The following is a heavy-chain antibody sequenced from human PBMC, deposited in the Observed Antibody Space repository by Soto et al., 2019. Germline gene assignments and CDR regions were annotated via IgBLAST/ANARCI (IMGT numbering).Heavy chain of an antibody. J-gene: IGHJ4*02. CDR3: AKVRRDFAWLSELDYFDY. CDR1: GFAFDING. Sequence: EVQLLDSGGGLVQPGGSLRLSCAASGFAFDINGMTWVRQVPGKGLEWVSAISAGGGTTYYADPVKGRFTISRDNSENMLYLQMNSLRAEDTAVYYCAKVRRDFAWLSELDYFDYWGQGTPVTVSS. V-gene: IGHV3-23*01. CDR2: ISAGGGTT. D-gene: IGHD3-9*01.